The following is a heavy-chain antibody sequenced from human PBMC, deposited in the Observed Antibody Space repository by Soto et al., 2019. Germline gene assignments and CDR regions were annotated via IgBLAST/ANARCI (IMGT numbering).Heavy chain of an antibody. CDR1: GYTFTQYS. Sequence: QGQLVQSGPEVKKPGASVRISCQASGYTFTQYSINWVRQAPGQGLEWMGWISASNGNTDLAQKFQGRVTLATDTVASTAYMELRSLRSDDTAVFFCARGHGNFAGDFDYGGQGTRVTVSS. CDR2: ISASNGNT. CDR3: ARGHGNFAGDFDY. V-gene: IGHV1-18*04. J-gene: IGHJ4*02. D-gene: IGHD4-17*01.